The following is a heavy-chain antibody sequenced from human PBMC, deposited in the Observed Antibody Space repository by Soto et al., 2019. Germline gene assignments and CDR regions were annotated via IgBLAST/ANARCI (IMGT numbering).Heavy chain of an antibody. CDR3: ARGDYYGSGSYY. D-gene: IGHD3-10*01. J-gene: IGHJ4*02. CDR2: IYYSGST. CDR1: GSSMRSHN. Sequence: SEPLSRTCTVSGSSMRSHNWSWSRQPPGKALEWIGYIYYSGSTNYNPSLKSRVTISVDTSKNQFSLKLSSVTAADTAVYYCARGDYYGSGSYYSGPGTIATVS. V-gene: IGHV4-59*11.